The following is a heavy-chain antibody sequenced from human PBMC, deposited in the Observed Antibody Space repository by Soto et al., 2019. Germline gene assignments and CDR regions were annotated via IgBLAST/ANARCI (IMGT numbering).Heavy chain of an antibody. CDR1: GFTFSSYA. V-gene: IGHV3-64*01. J-gene: IGHJ4*02. Sequence: QPGGSLRLSCAASGFTFSSYAMHWVRQAPGKGLEYVSAISSNGGSTYYANSVKGRFTISRDNSKNTLYLQMGSLRAEGMAVYYCARVYYGDYYFDYWGQGTLVTVSS. CDR2: ISSNGGST. CDR3: ARVYYGDYYFDY. D-gene: IGHD4-17*01.